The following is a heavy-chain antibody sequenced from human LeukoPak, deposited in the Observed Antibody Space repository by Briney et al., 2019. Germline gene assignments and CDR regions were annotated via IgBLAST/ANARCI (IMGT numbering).Heavy chain of an antibody. CDR2: IYPGDSDT. D-gene: IGHD6-13*01. CDR1: GYSFTSYW. J-gene: IGHJ6*03. CDR3: ARPDGSWYAAMDV. V-gene: IGHV5-51*01. Sequence: GESLKISFKGSGYSFTSYWIAWVRPMPGKGLEWMGIIYPGDSDTRYSPSFQGQVTISADKSISTAYLQWSSLKASDTAMYYCARPDGSWYAAMDVWGKGTTVTVSS.